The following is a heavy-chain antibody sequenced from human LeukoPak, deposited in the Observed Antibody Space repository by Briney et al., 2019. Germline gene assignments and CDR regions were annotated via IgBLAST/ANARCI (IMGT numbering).Heavy chain of an antibody. CDR1: GGSIGSSTYY. D-gene: IGHD1-1*01. CDR2: IYYNGDT. V-gene: IGHV4-39*07. J-gene: IGHJ6*03. Sequence: SETLSLTCTVSGGSIGSSTYYWVWIRQPPGKGLEWIGSIYYNGDTYYSPSLQSRVSISVATSKNQFSLKLSSETAADTAVYYCARERLSYYYMDAWGKGTTVTVSS. CDR3: ARERLSYYYMDA.